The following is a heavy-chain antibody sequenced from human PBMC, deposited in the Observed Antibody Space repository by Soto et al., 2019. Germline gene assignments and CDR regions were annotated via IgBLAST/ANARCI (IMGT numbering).Heavy chain of an antibody. J-gene: IGHJ6*02. D-gene: IGHD5-18*01. CDR1: GYTFTGSY. CDR2: LNPNSGGP. V-gene: IGHV1-2*02. Sequence: ASVRVSCKASGYTFTGSYMPWVRQATGQGLEWMGWLNPNSGGPHCAQKLQGRVPMTTDTSTSTAYGELRSLRSDDTAVYYCARISSSTWIQLWLRPTEEYYYGTDGGSQGTTVTVSS. CDR3: ARISSSTWIQLWLRPTEEYYYGTDG.